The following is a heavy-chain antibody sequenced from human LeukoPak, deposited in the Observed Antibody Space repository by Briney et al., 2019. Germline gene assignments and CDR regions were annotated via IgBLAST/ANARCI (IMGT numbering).Heavy chain of an antibody. Sequence: GRSLRLSCAASGFTFDDYAMHWVRQAPGKGLEWVSGISWNSVSIGYADSVKGRFTISRDNAKNSLYLLMNSLRAEDMALYYCAKDGSRHTYYMDVWGKGTTVTVSS. CDR3: AKDGSRHTYYMDV. CDR1: GFTFDDYA. CDR2: ISWNSVSI. J-gene: IGHJ6*03. V-gene: IGHV3-9*03. D-gene: IGHD2-15*01.